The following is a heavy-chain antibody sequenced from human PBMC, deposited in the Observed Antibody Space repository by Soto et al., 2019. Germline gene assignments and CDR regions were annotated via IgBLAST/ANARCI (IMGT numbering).Heavy chain of an antibody. CDR3: ANIRNVVYAHNAY. J-gene: IGHJ4*02. Sequence: GGSLRLSCAASGFTFGSYGMHWVRQAPGKGLEWVAVISYDGSNKYYADSVRGRFAISRDNSNDMLYLQMNSLRAEDTAVYYCANIRNVVYAHNAYWGQGTLVTVSS. D-gene: IGHD2-8*02. CDR1: GFTFGSYG. V-gene: IGHV3-30*18. CDR2: ISYDGSNK.